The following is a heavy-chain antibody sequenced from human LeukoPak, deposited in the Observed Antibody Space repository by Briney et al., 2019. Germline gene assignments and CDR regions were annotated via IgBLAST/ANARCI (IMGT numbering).Heavy chain of an antibody. CDR3: ARGGPAAGRFDY. J-gene: IGHJ4*02. D-gene: IGHD6-13*01. CDR1: GFTFPTYN. V-gene: IGHV3-23*01. Sequence: GGSLRLSCLTSGFTFPTYNMHWVRQAPGKGLEWVSVISSSGDSTYYADSVKGRFTISRDNSKNTLYLQMNSLRAEDTAVYYCARGGPAAGRFDYWGQGTLVTVSS. CDR2: ISSSGDST.